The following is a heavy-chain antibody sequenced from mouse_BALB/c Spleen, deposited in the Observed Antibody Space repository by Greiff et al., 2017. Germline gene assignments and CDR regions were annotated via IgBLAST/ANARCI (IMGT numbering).Heavy chain of an antibody. CDR2: INPYNDGT. V-gene: IGHV1-14*01. Sequence: VQLQQSGPELVKPGASVKMSCKASGYTFTSYVMHWVKQKPGQGLEWIGYINPYNDGTKYNEKFKGKATLTSDKSSSTAYMELSSLTSEDSAVYYCARSGVIYYYGSLYYFDYWGQGTTLTVSS. D-gene: IGHD1-1*01. J-gene: IGHJ2*01. CDR1: GYTFTSYV. CDR3: ARSGVIYYYGSLYYFDY.